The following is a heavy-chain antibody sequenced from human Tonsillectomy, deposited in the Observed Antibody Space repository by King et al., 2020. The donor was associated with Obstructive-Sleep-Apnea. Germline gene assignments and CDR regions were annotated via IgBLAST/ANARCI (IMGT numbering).Heavy chain of an antibody. J-gene: IGHJ6*02. D-gene: IGHD7-27*01. Sequence: QLVQSGSELKKPGASVKVSCKTSGYTFTSYAINWVRHAPGQGLEWMGWINTNTGNPTYAQGFTGRCVFSLDTSVSTAYLQISSLKAEDTAIYYCARHTWGFFYYGMDVWGQGTTVTVSS. CDR2: INTNTGNP. CDR1: GYTFTSYA. V-gene: IGHV7-4-1*02. CDR3: ARHTWGFFYYGMDV.